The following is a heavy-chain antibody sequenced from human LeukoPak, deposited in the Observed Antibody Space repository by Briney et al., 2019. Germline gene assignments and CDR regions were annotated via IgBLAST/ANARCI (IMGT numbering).Heavy chain of an antibody. CDR2: IYYIGST. CDR1: GGSISSSSYY. D-gene: IGHD3-10*01. Sequence: PSETLSLTCTVSGGSISSSSYYWGWIRQPPGKGLEWIASIYYIGSTYYNPSLRSRVTISVDTSKNQFSLKMSSVTAADTAIYYCARGYIELDGEYFDYWGQGTLVTVSS. J-gene: IGHJ4*02. CDR3: ARGYIELDGEYFDY. V-gene: IGHV4-39*07.